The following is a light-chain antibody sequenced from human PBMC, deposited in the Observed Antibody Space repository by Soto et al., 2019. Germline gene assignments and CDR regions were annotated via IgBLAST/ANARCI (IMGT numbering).Light chain of an antibody. J-gene: IGLJ3*02. V-gene: IGLV1-40*02. CDR1: SSNIGAGYG. CDR2: GNI. Sequence: QSVLTQPPSVSGAPGQRVTISCTGNSSNIGAGYGVHWYQPLPGTAPKLLIYGNIDRPSGVPDRFSGSRSDTSASLAITGLQAEDEADYYCQTYDRSLSVVFGGGTKLTVL. CDR3: QTYDRSLSVV.